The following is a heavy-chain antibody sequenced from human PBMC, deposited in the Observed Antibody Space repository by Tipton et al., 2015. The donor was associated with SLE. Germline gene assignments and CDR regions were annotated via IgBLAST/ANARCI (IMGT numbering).Heavy chain of an antibody. CDR2: IYFSGTT. J-gene: IGHJ4*02. V-gene: IGHV4-31*03. CDR3: ARVGGSLTTNLFDY. Sequence: TLSLTCTVSGGSISSGAYYWSWIRYHPGKGLEWIGNIYFSGTTYNNPSLESRLIMSVDTSKNQYSLRLSSVTAADTAVYYCARVGGSLTTNLFDYWGQGTLVTVST. D-gene: IGHD4-11*01. CDR1: GGSISSGAYY.